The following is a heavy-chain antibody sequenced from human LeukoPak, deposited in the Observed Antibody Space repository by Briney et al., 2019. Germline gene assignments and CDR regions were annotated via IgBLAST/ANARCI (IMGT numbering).Heavy chain of an antibody. D-gene: IGHD3-22*01. V-gene: IGHV4-31*03. J-gene: IGHJ4*02. Sequence: PSETLSLTCTVSGGSISSSSYYWSWIRQHPGKGLEWIGYIYYSGSTYYNPSLKSRATISVDTSKNQFSLKLTSVTAADTAVYYCARASDPSFSDTSGYPGFDYWGQGTLVTVSS. CDR3: ARASDPSFSDTSGYPGFDY. CDR2: IYYSGST. CDR1: GGSISSSSYY.